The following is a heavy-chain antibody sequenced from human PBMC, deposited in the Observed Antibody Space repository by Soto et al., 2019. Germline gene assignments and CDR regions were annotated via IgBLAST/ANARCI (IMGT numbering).Heavy chain of an antibody. J-gene: IGHJ6*02. CDR3: AREVTWFGERYGMDV. CDR2: IGTAGDT. D-gene: IGHD3-10*01. Sequence: EVQLVESGGGLVQPGGSLRLSCAASGFTFSSYDMHWVRQATGKGLEWVSAIGTAGDTYYPGSVKGRFTISRENAKNSLYLQMNSLRAEDPAVYYCAREVTWFGERYGMDVWGQGTTVTVSS. V-gene: IGHV3-13*01. CDR1: GFTFSSYD.